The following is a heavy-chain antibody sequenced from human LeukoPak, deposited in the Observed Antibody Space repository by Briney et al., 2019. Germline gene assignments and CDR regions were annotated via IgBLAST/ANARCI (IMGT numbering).Heavy chain of an antibody. CDR2: ISGSGGST. Sequence: GGSLRLSCAASGFTFSSYVMSWVRQAPGKGLEWVSAISGSGGSTYYADSVKGRFTISRDNSKNTLYLQMNSLRAEDTAVYYCAKNYYDSSGYYYVSCIDYWGQGTLVTVSS. CDR1: GFTFSSYV. J-gene: IGHJ4*02. D-gene: IGHD3-22*01. V-gene: IGHV3-23*01. CDR3: AKNYYDSSGYYYVSCIDY.